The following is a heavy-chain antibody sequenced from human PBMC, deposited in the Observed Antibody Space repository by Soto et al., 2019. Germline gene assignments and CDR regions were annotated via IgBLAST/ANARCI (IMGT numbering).Heavy chain of an antibody. J-gene: IGHJ4*02. D-gene: IGHD1-20*01. CDR2: IYYSGST. V-gene: IGHV4-39*01. CDR3: ARRHLTGEFDY. CDR1: GGSISSSSYY. Sequence: SETLSLTCTVSGGSISSSSYYWGWIRQPPGKGLEWIGSIYYSGSTYYNPSLKSRVTISVDTSKNQFSLNLSSVTAADTAVYYCARRHLTGEFDYWGQGTLVTVSS.